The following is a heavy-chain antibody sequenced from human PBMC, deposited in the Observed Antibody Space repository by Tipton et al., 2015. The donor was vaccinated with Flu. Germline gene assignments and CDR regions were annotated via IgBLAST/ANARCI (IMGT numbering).Heavy chain of an antibody. V-gene: IGHV4-4*07. CDR3: ARGRFGGYGMDV. CDR1: GGSFSSYF. D-gene: IGHD3-10*01. CDR2: ISPSGST. J-gene: IGHJ6*02. Sequence: TLSLTCTVSGGSFSSYFWSWIRQSAGKGLEWIGRISPSGSTNYNASLKSRVTMPLDTSKNQFSLRLSSATAADAAVYYCARGRFGGYGMDVWGQGTTVSVSS.